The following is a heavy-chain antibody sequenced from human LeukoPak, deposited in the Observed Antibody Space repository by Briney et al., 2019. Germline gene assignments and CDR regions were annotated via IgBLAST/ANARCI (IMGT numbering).Heavy chain of an antibody. J-gene: IGHJ4*02. CDR2: IIPILGIA. D-gene: IGHD2-15*01. CDR1: GGTFSSYA. V-gene: IGHV1-69*04. CDR3: ARGGYCSGGSCYLDY. Sequence: GSSVKSSCKASGGTFSSYAISWVRQAPGQGLEWMGRIIPILGIANYAQKFQGRVTITADKSTSTAYMELSSLRSEDTAVYYCARGGYCSGGSCYLDYWGQGTLVTVSS.